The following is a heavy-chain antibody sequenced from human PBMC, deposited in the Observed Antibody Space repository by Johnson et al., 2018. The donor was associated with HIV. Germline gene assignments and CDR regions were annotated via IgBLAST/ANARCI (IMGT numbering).Heavy chain of an antibody. Sequence: QVQLVESGGGVVQPGGSLRLSCAASGFTFSSYGMHWVRQAPGKGLEWVAVISYDGTNKYYADTVKGRFTISRDNSKNTLYLQMISLRAEDTAVYYCAGSRVAAALGVNDAFDIWGQGTMVTVSS. J-gene: IGHJ3*02. CDR3: AGSRVAAALGVNDAFDI. V-gene: IGHV3-30*19. CDR1: GFTFSSYG. CDR2: ISYDGTNK. D-gene: IGHD6-13*01.